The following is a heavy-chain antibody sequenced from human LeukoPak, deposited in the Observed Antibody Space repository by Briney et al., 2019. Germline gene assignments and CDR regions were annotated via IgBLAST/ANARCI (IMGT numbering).Heavy chain of an antibody. CDR2: ISSSGSTI. CDR1: GFTFSDYY. Sequence: GGSLRLSCAASGFTFSDYYMSWIRKAPGKGLEWVSYISSSGSTIYYADSVKGRFTISRDNAKNSLYLQMNSLRAEDTAVYYCVGGKMWWNSYYYYGMDVWGQGTTVTVS. D-gene: IGHD2-21*01. V-gene: IGHV3-11*01. CDR3: VGGKMWWNSYYYYGMDV. J-gene: IGHJ6*02.